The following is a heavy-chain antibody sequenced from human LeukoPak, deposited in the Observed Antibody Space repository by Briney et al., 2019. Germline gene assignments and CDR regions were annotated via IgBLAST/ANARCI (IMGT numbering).Heavy chain of an antibody. CDR2: ISSSSSYI. J-gene: IGHJ6*02. CDR3: AREIYDILTGYYPYYYYYGMDV. V-gene: IGHV3-21*01. D-gene: IGHD3-9*01. CDR1: GFTFSSYS. Sequence: GGSLRLSCAASGFTFSSYSMNWVRQAPGKGLEWVSSISSSSSYIYYADSVKGRFTISRDNAKNSLYLQMNSLRAEDTAVYYCAREIYDILTGYYPYYYYYGMDVWGQGTTVTVSS.